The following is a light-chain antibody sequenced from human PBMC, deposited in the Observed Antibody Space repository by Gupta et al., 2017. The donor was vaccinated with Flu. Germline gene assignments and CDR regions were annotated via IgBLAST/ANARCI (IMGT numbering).Light chain of an antibody. CDR2: EVS. Sequence: DIVITQPPLSLSLTLGQPASISCKSSQSLLHSDGTTYFYWYLQTSGQPPQLLIYEVSNRFSRVPNRFSGSGTGTDFTLTISRVEAEDVGVYYCMQSIQLPLTFGGGTKVKIK. V-gene: IGKV2D-29*01. J-gene: IGKJ4*01. CDR3: MQSIQLPLT. CDR1: QSLLHSDGTTY.